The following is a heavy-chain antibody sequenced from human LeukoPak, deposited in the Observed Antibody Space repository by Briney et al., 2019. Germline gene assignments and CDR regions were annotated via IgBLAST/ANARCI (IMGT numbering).Heavy chain of an antibody. Sequence: SETLSLTCTVSGGSISSYYWSWIRQPPGKGLGLIGYIYYSGSTNYNPSLKSRVTISVDTSKNQFSLKLSSVTAADTAVYYCARDGAALGIPNWFDPWGQGTLVTVSS. CDR2: IYYSGST. V-gene: IGHV4-59*01. CDR1: GGSISSYY. J-gene: IGHJ5*02. D-gene: IGHD7-27*01. CDR3: ARDGAALGIPNWFDP.